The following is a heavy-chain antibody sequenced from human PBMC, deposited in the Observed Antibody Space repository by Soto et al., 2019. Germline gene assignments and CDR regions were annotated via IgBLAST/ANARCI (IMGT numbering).Heavy chain of an antibody. J-gene: IGHJ4*02. V-gene: IGHV1-2*04. CDR3: AREILTAAGFDY. Sequence: ASVRVSCTASGYTFTGYYMHWVRQAPGQGLEWMVWVNPNSGGTNYAQNFQGWVTMTRYTSISTAYMELSRLRSDDTAVYYCAREILTAAGFDYWGQGTPVTVSS. CDR1: GYTFTGYY. D-gene: IGHD6-13*01. CDR2: VNPNSGGT.